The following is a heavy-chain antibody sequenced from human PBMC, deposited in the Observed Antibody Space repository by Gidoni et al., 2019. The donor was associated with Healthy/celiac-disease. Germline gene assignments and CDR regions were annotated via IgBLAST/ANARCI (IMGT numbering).Heavy chain of an antibody. Sequence: QLQLQESGPGLVKPSETLSLTCTVSGGSISSSSYYWGWIRQPPGKGLEWIGSIYYSGSTYYNPSLKSRVTISVDTSQNQFSLKLSSVTAADTAVYYCARQIDIGWYYYDSSGYYPLGGVDYWGQGTLVTVSS. J-gene: IGHJ4*02. CDR3: ARQIDIGWYYYDSSGYYPLGGVDY. D-gene: IGHD3-22*01. V-gene: IGHV4-39*01. CDR1: GGSISSSSYY. CDR2: IYYSGST.